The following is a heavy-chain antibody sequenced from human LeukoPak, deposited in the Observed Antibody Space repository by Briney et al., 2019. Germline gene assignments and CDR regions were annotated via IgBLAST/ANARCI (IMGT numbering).Heavy chain of an antibody. D-gene: IGHD2-8*01. CDR2: IWYDGSNK. V-gene: IGHV3-33*01. CDR1: GFTFSNYA. CDR3: ARDLRNIAVRVYEYYYYGMDV. J-gene: IGHJ6*02. Sequence: GGSLRLSCAASGFTFSNYAMHWVRQAPGKGLEWVAVIWYDGSNKHYADSVKGRFIISRDNSKNTLYLQMNSLRAEDTAVYVCARDLRNIAVRVYEYYYYGMDVWGQGTTVTVSS.